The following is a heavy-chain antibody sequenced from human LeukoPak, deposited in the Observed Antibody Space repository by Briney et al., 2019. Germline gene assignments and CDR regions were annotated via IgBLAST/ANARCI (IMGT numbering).Heavy chain of an antibody. CDR1: GFTFSSYW. CDR3: ARGSGSSGYRAFDY. Sequence: GGSLRLSCAASGFTFSSYWMHWVRQAPGKGLVWVSRINSDGSSTSYADSVKGRFTISRDNAKNMLYLQMNSLRAEDTAVYYCARGSGSSGYRAFDYWGQGTLVTVSS. V-gene: IGHV3-74*01. J-gene: IGHJ4*02. D-gene: IGHD3-22*01. CDR2: INSDGSST.